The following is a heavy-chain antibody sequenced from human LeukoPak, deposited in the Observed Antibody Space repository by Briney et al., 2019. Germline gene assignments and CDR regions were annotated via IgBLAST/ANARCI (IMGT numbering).Heavy chain of an antibody. V-gene: IGHV3-48*01. Sequence: GGSLRLSCAASGFTLSSYSMNWVRQAPGKGLEWVSYISSSSSTIYYADSVKGRFTISRDNAKNSLYLQMNSLRAEDTAVYYCARVPHSSGYQSYYYYGMDVWGQGTTVTVSS. CDR3: ARVPHSSGYQSYYYYGMDV. J-gene: IGHJ6*02. CDR2: ISSSSSTI. D-gene: IGHD3-22*01. CDR1: GFTLSSYS.